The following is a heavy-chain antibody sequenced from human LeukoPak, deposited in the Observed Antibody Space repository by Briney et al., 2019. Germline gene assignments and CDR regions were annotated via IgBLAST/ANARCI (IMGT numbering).Heavy chain of an antibody. D-gene: IGHD4-17*01. CDR2: INAGNGNT. Sequence: GASVNVSCKASGYTFTSYAMHWVRQAPGQRLEWMGWINAGNGNTKYSQKFQGRVTITRDTSTSTAYMELRSLRSDDTAVHYCAVNTVTTNFDYWGQGTLVTVSS. CDR1: GYTFTSYA. J-gene: IGHJ4*02. CDR3: AVNTVTTNFDY. V-gene: IGHV1-3*01.